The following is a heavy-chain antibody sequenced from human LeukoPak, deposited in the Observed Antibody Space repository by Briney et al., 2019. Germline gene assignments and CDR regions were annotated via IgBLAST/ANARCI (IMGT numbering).Heavy chain of an antibody. V-gene: IGHV4-39*07. CDR3: ARGGHYYDSSGPQYFQH. CDR1: GGSLSSSSYY. D-gene: IGHD3-22*01. Sequence: SETLSLTCTVSGGSLSSSSYYWGWIRQPPGKGLEWIGSIYYSGSTYYNPSLKSRVTISVDTSKNQFSLKLSSVTAADTAVYYCARGGHYYDSSGPQYFQHWGQGTLVTVSS. CDR2: IYYSGST. J-gene: IGHJ1*01.